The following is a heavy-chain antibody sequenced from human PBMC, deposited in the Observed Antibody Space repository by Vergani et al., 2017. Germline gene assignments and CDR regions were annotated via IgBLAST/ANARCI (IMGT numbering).Heavy chain of an antibody. CDR1: GGTFSSYA. CDR2: IIPIFGTA. CDR3: AEGTGDYFDY. J-gene: IGHJ4*02. V-gene: IGHV1-69*14. Sequence: VQLVQSGAEVKQPGSSVKVSCKASGGTFSSYALSWVRQAPGQGLEWMGRIIPIFGTANYAQRFQGRVTITADKSTSTAYLELSSLRSDDTAVYYCAEGTGDYFDYWGQGTLVTVSS. D-gene: IGHD2-8*02.